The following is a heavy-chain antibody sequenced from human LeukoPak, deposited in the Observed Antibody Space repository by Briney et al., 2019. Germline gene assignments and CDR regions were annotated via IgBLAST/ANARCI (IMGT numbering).Heavy chain of an antibody. CDR2: ISSNGGST. CDR3: ARTYYDILTGYYSSFDY. CDR1: GFTFSSYA. V-gene: IGHV3-64D*06. D-gene: IGHD3-9*01. Sequence: GGSLRLSCSASGFTFSSYAMHWVRQAPGKGLEYVSAISSNGGSTYYADSVKGRFTISRDNSKNTLYLQMSSLRAEDTAVYYCARTYYDILTGYYSSFDYWGQGTLVTVSS. J-gene: IGHJ4*02.